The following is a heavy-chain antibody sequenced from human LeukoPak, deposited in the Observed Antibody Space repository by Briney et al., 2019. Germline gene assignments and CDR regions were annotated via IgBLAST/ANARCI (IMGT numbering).Heavy chain of an antibody. V-gene: IGHV4-34*01. D-gene: IGHD3-3*01. J-gene: IGHJ5*02. CDR2: ITHGEST. Sequence: SETLSLTCVVYGGSFSGYYWSWIRQSPGKGLEWIGEITHGESTNYNPSLKSRVTMSVDESKNKFSFKLSSVTAAATAVYSCAGIARRSGHYPWFDRWGEGTLATVSS. CDR3: AGIARRSGHYPWFDR. CDR1: GGSFSGYY.